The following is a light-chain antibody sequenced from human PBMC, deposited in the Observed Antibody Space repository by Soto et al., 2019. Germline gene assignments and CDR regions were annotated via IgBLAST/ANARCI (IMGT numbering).Light chain of an antibody. CDR1: QSVPNTY. CDR2: GAS. Sequence: EIVLSQSPGIMSLSPVERATLSCRASQSVPNTYFAWYQQKPGQPPRLLISGASHRATGIPDRLSGSGSGTDVTVTISILGPEDFAVYFCQQLGNSPWPFGQGTRVEI. J-gene: IGKJ1*01. V-gene: IGKV3-20*01. CDR3: QQLGNSPWP.